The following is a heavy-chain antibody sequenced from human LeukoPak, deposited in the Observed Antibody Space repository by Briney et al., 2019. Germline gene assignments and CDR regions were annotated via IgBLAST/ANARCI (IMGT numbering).Heavy chain of an antibody. D-gene: IGHD3-10*01. J-gene: IGHJ6*02. CDR3: ARAPKGSGSPGRGGYYYYGMDV. CDR2: IYYSGST. V-gene: IGHV4-31*03. CDR1: GGSISSGGYY. Sequence: SETLSLTCTVSGGSISSGGYYWSWIRQHPGKGLEWIVYIYYSGSTYYNPSLKSRVTISVDTSKNQFSLKLSSVTAADTAVYYCARAPKGSGSPGRGGYYYYGMDVWGQGTTVTVSS.